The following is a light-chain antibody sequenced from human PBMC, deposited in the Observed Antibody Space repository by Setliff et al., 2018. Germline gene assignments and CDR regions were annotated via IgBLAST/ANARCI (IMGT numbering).Light chain of an antibody. V-gene: IGLV2-14*01. Sequence: QSALTQPASVSGSPGQSITISCTGTSSDVGAYNYVSWYQQHPGKAPKPMTYEVSDRPSGVSNRFSGSKSGNTASLTISGLQAEDGADYYCTSYTSSRTYVFGTGTKVTVL. CDR2: EVS. CDR3: TSYTSSRTYV. J-gene: IGLJ1*01. CDR1: SSDVGAYNY.